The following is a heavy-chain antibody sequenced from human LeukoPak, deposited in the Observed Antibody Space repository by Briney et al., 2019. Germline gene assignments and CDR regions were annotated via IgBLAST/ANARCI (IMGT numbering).Heavy chain of an antibody. V-gene: IGHV1-69*04. J-gene: IGHJ4*02. CDR3: ARAWLGRGEMGSFDY. Sequence: SVKVSCKASGGTFSSYAISWVRQAPGQGLEWMGRIIPILGIANYAQKFQGRVTITADKSTSTAYMELSSLRSEDTAVYYCARAWLGRGEMGSFDYWGQGTLVTVSS. CDR1: GGTFSSYA. D-gene: IGHD3-10*01. CDR2: IIPILGIA.